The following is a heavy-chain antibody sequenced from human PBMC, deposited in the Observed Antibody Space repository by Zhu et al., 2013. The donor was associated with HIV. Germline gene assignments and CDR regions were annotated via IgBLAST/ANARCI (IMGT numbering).Heavy chain of an antibody. CDR3: ARDHNSGYYSYFDY. J-gene: IGHJ4*02. CDR2: ISTYNGNT. Sequence: QVQLVQSGAEVKKPGASVKVSCKASGYTFTTYGISWVRQAPGQGLEWMGWISTYNGNTKYAQKFQGRVTMTTDTSTSTAYMELRSLKSHDTAVYYCARDHNSGYYSYFDYWGQGTLVTVSS. D-gene: IGHD3-22*01. V-gene: IGHV1-18*01. CDR1: GYTFTTYG.